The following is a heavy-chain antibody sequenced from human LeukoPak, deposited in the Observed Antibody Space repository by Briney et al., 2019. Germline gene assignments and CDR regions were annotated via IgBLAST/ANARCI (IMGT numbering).Heavy chain of an antibody. CDR1: GFSFSSYA. Sequence: PGGSLRLSCEASGFSFSSYAMSWVRQAPGKGLEWISYISVSDATTYYADSVKGRFTISRDNAKNSLYLQMNSLRVEDTALYYCAKDHGYDHSSGWYPFDYWGQGTLVTVSS. CDR3: AKDHGYDHSSGWYPFDY. CDR2: ISVSDATT. V-gene: IGHV3-48*04. J-gene: IGHJ4*02. D-gene: IGHD6-19*01.